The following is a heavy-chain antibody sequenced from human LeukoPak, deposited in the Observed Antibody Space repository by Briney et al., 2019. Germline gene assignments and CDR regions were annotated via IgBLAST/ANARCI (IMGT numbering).Heavy chain of an antibody. V-gene: IGHV4-59*12. CDR2: IYYSGST. J-gene: IGHJ4*02. Sequence: SETLSLTCTVSGGSISSYYWSWIRQPPGKGLEWIGYIYYSGSTNYNPSLKSRVTISVDTSKNQFSLKLSSVTAADTAVYYCARDGYYYGSGIGSGHFDYWGQGTLVTVSS. CDR1: GGSISSYY. CDR3: ARDGYYYGSGIGSGHFDY. D-gene: IGHD3-10*01.